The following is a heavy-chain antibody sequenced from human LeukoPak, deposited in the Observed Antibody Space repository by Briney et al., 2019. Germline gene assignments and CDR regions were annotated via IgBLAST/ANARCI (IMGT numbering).Heavy chain of an antibody. CDR2: IWYDGTNK. V-gene: IGHV3-33*01. D-gene: IGHD6-25*01. CDR1: GFTFSSYG. CDR3: ARAQGITARLFEY. Sequence: GGSLRLSCAASGFTFSSYGMHWVRQAPGKGLEWVAVIWYDGTNKYYADSVKGRFTISRDYSENTLYLQMNSLRAKDTSLYYCARAQGITARLFEYWGQGTLVTVSS. J-gene: IGHJ4*02.